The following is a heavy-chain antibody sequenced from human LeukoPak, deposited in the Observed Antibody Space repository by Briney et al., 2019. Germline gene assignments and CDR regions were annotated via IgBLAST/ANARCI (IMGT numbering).Heavy chain of an antibody. J-gene: IGHJ4*02. CDR2: IYYSGST. CDR3: ARRLAVAGHSDY. V-gene: IGHV4-39*01. CDR1: GGSISSSSYY. Sequence: SETLSLTCTVSGGSISSSSYYWGWIRQPPGKGLEWIGSIYYSGSTYYNPSLKSRVTISVDTSKNQFSLKLSSVTAADTAVYYCARRLAVAGHSDYWGQGTLVTVFS. D-gene: IGHD6-19*01.